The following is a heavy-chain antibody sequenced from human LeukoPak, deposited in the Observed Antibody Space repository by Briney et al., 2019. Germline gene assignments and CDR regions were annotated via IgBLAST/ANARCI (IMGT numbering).Heavy chain of an antibody. CDR1: GFTFSSYA. J-gene: IGHJ3*02. CDR3: ARVQWELLQDAFDI. CDR2: IKQDGSEK. D-gene: IGHD1-26*01. Sequence: GGSLRLSCAASGFTFSSYAMSWVRQAPGKGLEWVANIKQDGSEKYYVDSVKGRFTISRDNAKNSLYLQMNSLRAEDTAVYYCARVQWELLQDAFDIWGQGTMVTVSS. V-gene: IGHV3-7*01.